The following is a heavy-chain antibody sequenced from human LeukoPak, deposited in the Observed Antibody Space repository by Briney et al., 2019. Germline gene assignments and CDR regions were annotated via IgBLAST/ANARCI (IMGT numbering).Heavy chain of an antibody. J-gene: IGHJ4*02. D-gene: IGHD1-14*01. CDR3: ATRQGGNPAY. CDR1: GLTFSSHW. CDR2: ITNDGSST. V-gene: IGHV3-74*01. Sequence: PAGGSLRLSCAASGLTFSSHWMHWVRQAPGKGLVRVSRITNDGSSTTYADSVKGRFTISRDNAKNMLYLQVNSLRAEDTAVYYCATRQGGNPAYWGQGTLVTVSS.